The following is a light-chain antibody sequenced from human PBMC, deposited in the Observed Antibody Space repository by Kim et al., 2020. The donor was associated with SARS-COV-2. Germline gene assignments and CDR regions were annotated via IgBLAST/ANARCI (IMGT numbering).Light chain of an antibody. CDR1: QAISNY. CDR2: AAS. V-gene: IGKV1-27*01. Sequence: GDRVTITCRASQAISNYLAWYQQKPGKVPKLLIYAASTLQSGVPSRFSGSGSGTDFTLTISSLQPEDVATYYCQKYNNAPETFGQGTRLEIK. CDR3: QKYNNAPET. J-gene: IGKJ5*01.